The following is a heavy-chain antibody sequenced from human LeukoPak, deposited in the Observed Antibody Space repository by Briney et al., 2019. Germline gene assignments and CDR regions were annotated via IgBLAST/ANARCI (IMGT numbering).Heavy chain of an antibody. CDR2: IYPGDSDT. Sequence: GASLQISCKGSGSSFTSYWIGWVRQLPGKGLEWMGIIYPGDSDTRYSPSFQGQVTISADKSISTAYLQWSSLKASDTAMYYCARQEMATMCFDYWGQGTLVTVSS. V-gene: IGHV5-51*01. J-gene: IGHJ4*02. CDR3: ARQEMATMCFDY. D-gene: IGHD5-24*01. CDR1: GSSFTSYW.